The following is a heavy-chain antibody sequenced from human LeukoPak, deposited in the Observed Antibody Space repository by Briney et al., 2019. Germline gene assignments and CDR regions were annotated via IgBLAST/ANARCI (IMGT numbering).Heavy chain of an antibody. CDR3: ARRVYYYMDV. CDR1: GGSISSSSYY. V-gene: IGHV4-39*07. CDR2: IYYSGST. J-gene: IGHJ6*03. Sequence: SETPSLTCTVSGGSISSSSYYWGWIRQPPGKGLEWIGSIYYSGSTYYNPSLKSRVTISVDTSKNQYSLKLSSVTAADTAVYYCARRVYYYMDVWGKGTTVTISS.